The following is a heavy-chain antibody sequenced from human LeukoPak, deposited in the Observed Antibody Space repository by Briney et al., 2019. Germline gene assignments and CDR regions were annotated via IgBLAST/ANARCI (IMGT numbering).Heavy chain of an antibody. CDR2: IYYSGST. CDR3: ARHPPIHSFDY. V-gene: IGHV4-39*01. Sequence: PSETLSLTCTVSGGSISSSSYYWGWIRQPPGKGLEWIGSIYYSGSTYYNPSLRSRVTISVDTSKNQFSLKLSSVTAADTAVYYCARHPPIHSFDYWGQGTLVTVSS. CDR1: GGSISSSSYY. D-gene: IGHD5-18*01. J-gene: IGHJ4*02.